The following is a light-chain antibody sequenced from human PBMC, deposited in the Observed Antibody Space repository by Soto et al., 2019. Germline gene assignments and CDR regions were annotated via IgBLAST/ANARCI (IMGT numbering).Light chain of an antibody. CDR1: QGISSY. J-gene: IGKJ2*01. CDR2: AAS. Sequence: DILMTQSPSSLSASVGDRVTITCRASQGISSYLVWYHQKPEKEPKLLIYAASTWQSGVPSRFSGSGSGTDFTLTISSLQPEDVATFYCQKYNSAPMYTFGQGTKLEIK. V-gene: IGKV1-27*01. CDR3: QKYNSAPMYT.